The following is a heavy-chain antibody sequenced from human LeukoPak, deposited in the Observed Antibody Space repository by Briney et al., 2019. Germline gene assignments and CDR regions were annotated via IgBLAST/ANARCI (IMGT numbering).Heavy chain of an antibody. D-gene: IGHD5-18*01. Sequence: GESLKISCKASGYSFTNYWIGWVRQMPGKGLEWMGIIYPGDSGTKYSPSFQDQVTMSVDESTTTAYLQWSSLRASDSAIYYCARGGTYRYGSSDYWGQGTLVTVSS. CDR2: IYPGDSGT. CDR3: ARGGTYRYGSSDY. V-gene: IGHV5-51*01. CDR1: GYSFTNYW. J-gene: IGHJ4*02.